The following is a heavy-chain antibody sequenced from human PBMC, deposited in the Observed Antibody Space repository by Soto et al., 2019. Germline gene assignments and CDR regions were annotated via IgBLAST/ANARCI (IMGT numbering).Heavy chain of an antibody. V-gene: IGHV3-13*01. CDR1: GFAIRTYD. CDR2: IGPTGDT. CDR3: ARDRCVSGRCYIDS. D-gene: IGHD1-26*01. J-gene: IGHJ4*02. Sequence: GGSLRLSCAASGFAIRTYDFHWVRQPTGKGLDWVSAIGPTGDTYYSGSVEGRFTISRENGINSLFLEMDSLRVEDTAVYYCARDRCVSGRCYIDSWGQGTLVTVSS.